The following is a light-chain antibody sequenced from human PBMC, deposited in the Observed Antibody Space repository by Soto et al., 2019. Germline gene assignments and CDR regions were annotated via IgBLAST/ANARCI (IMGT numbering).Light chain of an antibody. CDR1: QAISTW. CDR3: QQTNSFPYT. V-gene: IGKV1D-12*01. J-gene: IGKJ2*01. CDR2: VES. Sequence: DIQMTQSPVSVSASVGDRVTITCRASQAISTWLAWYQQKPGKVPKLLIYVESSLQRGVPSRFSGSGSGTDFTLTISSLQPEDFATYYCQQTNSFPYTFGQGTKLEIK.